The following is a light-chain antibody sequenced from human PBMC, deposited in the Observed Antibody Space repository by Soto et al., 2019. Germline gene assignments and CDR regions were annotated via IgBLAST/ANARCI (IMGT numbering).Light chain of an antibody. CDR1: QSISNR. CDR2: DAS. Sequence: DIQMTQSPSSVSASVGDRVTITCRASQSISNRLAWYHQKPGKTPNLLIYDASNLGSGVPSRFSGSGSGTEFTLTISSLQPDDFATYYCQQYDTYSTFGQGTKVDI. J-gene: IGKJ1*01. V-gene: IGKV1-5*01. CDR3: QQYDTYST.